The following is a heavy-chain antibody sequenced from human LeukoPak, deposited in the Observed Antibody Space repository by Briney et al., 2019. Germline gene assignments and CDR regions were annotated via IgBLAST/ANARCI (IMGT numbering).Heavy chain of an antibody. CDR3: ARAQYSSGWYYYYYYMDV. CDR1: GGSISSYY. D-gene: IGHD6-19*01. Sequence: SETLSLTCTVSGGSISSYYWSWIRQPPGKGLEWIGYIYYSGGTNYNPSLKSRVTISVDTSKNQFSLKLSSVTAADTAVYYCARAQYSSGWYYYYYYMDVWGKGTTVTVSS. J-gene: IGHJ6*03. CDR2: IYYSGGT. V-gene: IGHV4-59*08.